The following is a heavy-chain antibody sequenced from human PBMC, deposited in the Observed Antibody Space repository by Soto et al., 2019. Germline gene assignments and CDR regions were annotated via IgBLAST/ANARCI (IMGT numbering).Heavy chain of an antibody. D-gene: IGHD3-22*01. V-gene: IGHV1-69*13. CDR1: GGTFSSYA. CDR2: IIPIFGTA. J-gene: IGHJ4*02. Sequence: ASVKVSCKASGGTFSSYAISWVRQAPGQGLEWMGGIIPIFGTANYAQKFQGRVTITADESTSTAYMELSSLRSEDTAVYYCARDQTYYYDSSGYSHFDYWGQGTLVTVSS. CDR3: ARDQTYYYDSSGYSHFDY.